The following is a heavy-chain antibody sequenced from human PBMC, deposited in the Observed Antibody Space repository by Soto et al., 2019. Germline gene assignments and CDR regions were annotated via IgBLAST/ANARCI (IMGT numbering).Heavy chain of an antibody. CDR2: INAGNGNT. J-gene: IGHJ3*02. CDR3: ARAHYYDSSGYYPQAFDI. Sequence: ASVKVSCKASGYTFTSYAMHWVRQAPGQRLEWMGWINAGNGNTKYSQKFQGRVTITRDTSASTAYMELSSLRSEDTAVYYCARAHYYDSSGYYPQAFDIWGQGTMVTVSS. D-gene: IGHD3-22*01. CDR1: GYTFTSYA. V-gene: IGHV1-3*01.